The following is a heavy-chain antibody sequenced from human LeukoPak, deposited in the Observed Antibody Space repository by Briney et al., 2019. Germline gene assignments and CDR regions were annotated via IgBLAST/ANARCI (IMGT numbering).Heavy chain of an antibody. D-gene: IGHD2-2*01. J-gene: IGHJ6*03. CDR2: INHSGST. Sequence: PSETLSLTCAVYGGSFSGYYWSWIRQPPGKGLEWIGEINHSGSTNYNPSLKSRVTISVDTSKNQFSLKLSSVTAADTAVYYCARDRPIVSSTSVGRGYYYYMDVWGKGTTVTVSS. CDR3: ARDRPIVSSTSVGRGYYYYMDV. CDR1: GGSFSGYY. V-gene: IGHV4-34*01.